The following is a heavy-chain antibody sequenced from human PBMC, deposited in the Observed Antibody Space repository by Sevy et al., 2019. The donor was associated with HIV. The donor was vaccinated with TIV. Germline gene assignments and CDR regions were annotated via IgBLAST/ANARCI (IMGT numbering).Heavy chain of an antibody. D-gene: IGHD3-16*01. CDR2: ISYDGNNK. J-gene: IGHJ6*02. Sequence: GGSLRLSCAASGFTFSSYAMHWVRQAPGKGLEWVAVISYDGNNKYHADSVKDRFTISRDNSKNTLYLQMNSLRAEDTAVYYCARDGSSGGLFLKDYYYFGMDVGAKGPRSPSP. CDR3: ARDGSSGGLFLKDYYYFGMDV. CDR1: GFTFSSYA. V-gene: IGHV3-30*04.